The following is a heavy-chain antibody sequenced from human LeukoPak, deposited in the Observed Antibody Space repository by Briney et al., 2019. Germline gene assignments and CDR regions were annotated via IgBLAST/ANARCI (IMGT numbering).Heavy chain of an antibody. CDR2: IKPDGSRK. CDR3: ARDSGNFFVDF. J-gene: IGHJ4*02. Sequence: GGSLRLSCAASGFTFSTYWMTWVRQAPGKGLEWVANIKPDGSRKFCVDSVKGRFTISRDNAKNSLYLQMNSLGAEDTAVYYCARDSGNFFVDFWGQGTLVTVSA. D-gene: IGHD1-7*01. CDR1: GFTFSTYW. V-gene: IGHV3-7*01.